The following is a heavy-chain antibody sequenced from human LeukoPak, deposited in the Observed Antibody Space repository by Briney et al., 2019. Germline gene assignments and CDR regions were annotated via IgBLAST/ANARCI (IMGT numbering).Heavy chain of an antibody. CDR1: GYTFTSYG. J-gene: IGHJ4*02. D-gene: IGHD3-22*01. CDR3: ARVSDYYDSSGHFDY. V-gene: IGHV1-18*01. Sequence: ASVTVSCKASGYTFTSYGISWVRQAPGQGLEWMGWISAYNGNTNYAQKLQGRVTMTTDTSTSTAYMELRSLRSDDTAVYYCARVSDYYDSSGHFDYWGQGTLVTVSS. CDR2: ISAYNGNT.